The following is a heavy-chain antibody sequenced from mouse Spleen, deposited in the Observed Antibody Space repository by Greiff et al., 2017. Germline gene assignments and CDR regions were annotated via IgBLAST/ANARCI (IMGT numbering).Heavy chain of an antibody. CDR2: ISSGSSTI. CDR3: ARPSLYYGSSYGYFDV. V-gene: IGHV5-17*01. CDR1: GFTFSDYG. Sequence: EVHLVESGGGLVKPGGSLKLSCAASGFTFSDYGMHWVRQAPEKGLEWVAYISSGSSTIYYADTVKGRFTISRDNAKNTLFLQMTSLRSEDTAMYYCARPSLYYGSSYGYFDVWGTGTTVTVSS. D-gene: IGHD1-1*01. J-gene: IGHJ1*03.